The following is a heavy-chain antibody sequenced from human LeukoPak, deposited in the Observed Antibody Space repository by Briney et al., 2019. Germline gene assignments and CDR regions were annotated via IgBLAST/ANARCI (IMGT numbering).Heavy chain of an antibody. J-gene: IGHJ4*02. CDR2: IYPGDSDT. D-gene: IGHD2-15*01. CDR3: GWRPRGCSGGSCYGYYFDY. V-gene: IGHV5-51*01. CDR1: GYSFTCYW. Sequence: GESLKISCKGSGYSFTCYWIGWVRQMPGKGLEWMGIIYPGDSDTRYSPSFQGQVTISADKSISIAYLQWSSLKASDTAMYYCGWRPRGCSGGSCYGYYFDYWGQGILVTVSS.